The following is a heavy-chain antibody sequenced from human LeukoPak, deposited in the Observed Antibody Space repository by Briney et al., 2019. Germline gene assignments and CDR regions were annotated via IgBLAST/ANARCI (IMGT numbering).Heavy chain of an antibody. CDR1: GFTFSSYW. V-gene: IGHV3-21*01. Sequence: GGSLRLSCAASGFTFSSYWMHWVRQAPGKGLEWVSSISSSSSYIYYADSVKGRFTISRDNAKNSLYLQMNSLRAEDTAVYYCAGNLGSYSFDYWGQGTLVTVSS. CDR3: AGNLGSYSFDY. J-gene: IGHJ4*02. CDR2: ISSSSSYI. D-gene: IGHD1-26*01.